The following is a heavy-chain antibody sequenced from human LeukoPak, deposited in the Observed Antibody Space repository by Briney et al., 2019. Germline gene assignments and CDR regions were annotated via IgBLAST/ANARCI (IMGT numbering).Heavy chain of an antibody. J-gene: IGHJ4*02. V-gene: IGHV1-2*02. CDR1: GYTFTGYY. CDR3: ARDKTPGIAAAGPPDY. CDR2: INPNSGGT. D-gene: IGHD6-13*01. Sequence: GASVKVSCKASGYTFTGYYMHWVRQAAGQGLEWMGWINPNSGGTNYAQKFQGRVTMTRDTSISTAYMELSRLRSDDTAVYYCARDKTPGIAAAGPPDYWGQGTLVTVSS.